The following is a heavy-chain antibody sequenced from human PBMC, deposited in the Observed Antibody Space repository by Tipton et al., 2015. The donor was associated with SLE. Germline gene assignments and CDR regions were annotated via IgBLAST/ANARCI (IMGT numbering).Heavy chain of an antibody. J-gene: IGHJ4*02. CDR3: ATGIAVAGPFDY. Sequence: TLSLTCTVSGGSISSYYWSWIRQPPGKGLEWIGYIYYSGSTNYNPSLKSRVTISVDTSKNQFSLKLSSVTAADTAVYYCATGIAVAGPFDYWGQETLVTVSS. CDR2: IYYSGST. V-gene: IGHV4-59*01. CDR1: GGSISSYY. D-gene: IGHD6-19*01.